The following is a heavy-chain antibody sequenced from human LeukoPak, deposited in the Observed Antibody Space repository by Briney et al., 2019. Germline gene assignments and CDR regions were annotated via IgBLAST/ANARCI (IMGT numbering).Heavy chain of an antibody. CDR3: ARGRPYNSGVPPWFDP. D-gene: IGHD6-19*01. V-gene: IGHV4-34*01. J-gene: IGHJ5*02. CDR1: GGSFSGYS. CDR2: MIHSGST. Sequence: SETLSLTCAVYGGSFSGYSWSWIRQPPGKGLEWVGEMIHSGSTNYNPSLKSRVTISVDTSKNKFSLKLSSVTAADTAVYYCARGRPYNSGVPPWFDPWGQGTLVTVSS.